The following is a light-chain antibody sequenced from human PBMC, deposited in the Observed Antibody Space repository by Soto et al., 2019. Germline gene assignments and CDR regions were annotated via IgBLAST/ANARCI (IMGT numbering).Light chain of an antibody. V-gene: IGKV1-6*01. CDR3: LQDYNYPRT. Sequence: IQMTQSPSSLSASVGDRVTITCQASQDISNYLNWYQQKPGKAPKLLIYGASSLQSGVPSRFSGSGSGTDFTLTISSLQPEDFATYYCLQDYNYPRTFGQGTKVDIK. J-gene: IGKJ1*01. CDR2: GAS. CDR1: QDISNY.